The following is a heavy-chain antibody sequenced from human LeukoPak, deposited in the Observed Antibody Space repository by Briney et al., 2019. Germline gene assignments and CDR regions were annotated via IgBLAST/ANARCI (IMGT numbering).Heavy chain of an antibody. CDR2: ISGSGGST. CDR3: AKVGYSSGWSLYYYYYYYMDV. Sequence: GGSLRLSCAASGFTFSSYGMSWVRQAPGKGLEWVSAISGSGGSTYYADSVKGRFTISRDNSKNTLYLQMNSLRAEDTAVYYCAKVGYSSGWSLYYYYYYYMDVWGKGTTVTISS. CDR1: GFTFSSYG. V-gene: IGHV3-23*01. D-gene: IGHD6-19*01. J-gene: IGHJ6*03.